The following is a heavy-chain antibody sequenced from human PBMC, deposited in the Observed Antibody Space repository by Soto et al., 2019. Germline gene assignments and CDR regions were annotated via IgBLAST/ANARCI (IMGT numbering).Heavy chain of an antibody. Sequence: LSLPCTVSGGSIRSYYWSWIRQPPGKGLEWIGYIYYSGSTNYNPSLKSRVTISVDTSKNQFSLKLSSVTAADTAVYYCARGGIQLWLRAFDIWGQGTMVTVSS. D-gene: IGHD5-18*01. CDR2: IYYSGST. V-gene: IGHV4-59*01. J-gene: IGHJ3*02. CDR1: GGSIRSYY. CDR3: ARGGIQLWLRAFDI.